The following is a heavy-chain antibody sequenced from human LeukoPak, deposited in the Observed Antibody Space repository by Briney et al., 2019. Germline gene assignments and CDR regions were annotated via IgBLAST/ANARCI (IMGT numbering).Heavy chain of an antibody. D-gene: IGHD6-13*01. J-gene: IGHJ4*02. CDR2: IYSGGST. CDR3: AKATPHSNNWYLPD. CDR1: GFSVSSNY. V-gene: IGHV3-53*01. Sequence: GGSLRLSCAASGFSVSSNYMTWVRQAPGRGLEWVSVIYSGGSTYYGDSVKGRFTITRDNSKNTLYLQMNRLRADDTAVYYCAKATPHSNNWYLPDGARGTQVTVSS.